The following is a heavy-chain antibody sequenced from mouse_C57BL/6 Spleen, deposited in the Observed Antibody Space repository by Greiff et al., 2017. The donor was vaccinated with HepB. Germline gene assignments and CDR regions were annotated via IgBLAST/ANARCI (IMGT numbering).Heavy chain of an antibody. J-gene: IGHJ3*01. CDR3: ARDYYSNYVGFAY. CDR2: IYPGSGNT. CDR1: GYSFTSYY. V-gene: IGHV1-66*01. D-gene: IGHD2-5*01. Sequence: QVQLKESGPELVKPGASVKISCKASGYSFTSYYIHWVKQRPGQGLEWIGWIYPGSGNTKYNEKFKGKATLTADTSSSPAYMQLSSLTSEDSAVYYCARDYYSNYVGFAYWGQGTLVTVSA.